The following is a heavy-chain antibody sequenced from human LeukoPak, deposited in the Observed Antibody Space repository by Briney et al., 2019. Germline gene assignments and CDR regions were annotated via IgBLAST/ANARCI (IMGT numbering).Heavy chain of an antibody. CDR3: ARDLFLSGIPAAGVFDY. J-gene: IGHJ4*02. Sequence: GGSLRLSCAASGFTFSNYWMSWVRQAAGKGLEWVANIRQDGSDKYYMESVKGRFTISRDNANSSLYLQMNSLRAEDTAVYYCARDLFLSGIPAAGVFDYWGQGTLVTVSS. CDR1: GFTFSNYW. CDR2: IRQDGSDK. V-gene: IGHV3-7*01. D-gene: IGHD6-25*01.